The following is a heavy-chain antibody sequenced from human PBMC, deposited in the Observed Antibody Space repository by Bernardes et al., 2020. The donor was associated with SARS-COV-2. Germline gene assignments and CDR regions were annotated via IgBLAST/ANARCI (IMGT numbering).Heavy chain of an antibody. D-gene: IGHD6-19*01. CDR3: ATLMSPSGVAGTTYYYYGMDV. J-gene: IGHJ6*02. CDR2: ISWNSGSI. V-gene: IGHV3-9*01. Sequence: GGSLRLSCAASGFTFDDYAMHWVRQAPGKGLEWVSGISWNSGSIGYADSVKGRFTISRDNAKNSLYLQMNSLRAEDTALYYCATLMSPSGVAGTTYYYYGMDVWGQGTTVTVSS. CDR1: GFTFDDYA.